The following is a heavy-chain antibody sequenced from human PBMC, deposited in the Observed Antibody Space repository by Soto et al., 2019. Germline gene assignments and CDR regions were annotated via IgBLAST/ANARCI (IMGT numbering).Heavy chain of an antibody. D-gene: IGHD3-10*01. CDR1: GYSFSSYW. CDR2: IYPGDSDT. V-gene: IGHV5-51*01. CDR3: AKTDITDTVYGSGSYYLDY. Sequence: PGESLKISCKGSGYSFSSYWIAWVRQMPGKGLECMGIIYPGDSDTRYSPSFQGHVSISADKSTSTAYLQWSSLKASDTAMYYCAKTDITDTVYGSGSYYLDYWGQGTLVTVSS. J-gene: IGHJ4*02.